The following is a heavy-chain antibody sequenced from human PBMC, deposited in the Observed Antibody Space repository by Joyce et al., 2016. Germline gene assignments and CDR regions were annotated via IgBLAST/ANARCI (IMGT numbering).Heavy chain of an antibody. Sequence: QLHLLESGPGLLKPSETLSLTCTVSGDSVSNKNYYWGWIRQPPGRGLEWIGSINYSWSTYYNPSLKSRVTISVDTSNNQFSLSLTSVIAADTAVYFCARHYYDSSGDAFDIWGPGTTVTVSS. CDR1: GDSVSNKNYY. CDR2: INYSWST. CDR3: ARHYYDSSGDAFDI. D-gene: IGHD3-22*01. V-gene: IGHV4-39*01. J-gene: IGHJ3*02.